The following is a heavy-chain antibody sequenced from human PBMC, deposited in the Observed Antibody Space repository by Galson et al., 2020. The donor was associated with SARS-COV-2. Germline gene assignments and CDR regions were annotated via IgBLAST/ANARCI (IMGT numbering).Heavy chain of an antibody. CDR1: GGSISSGSYY. Sequence: SETLSLTCTVSGGSISSGSYYWSWIRQPAGKGLEWIGRIYTSGSTNYNPSLKSRVTISVDTSKNQFSLKLTSVTAADTAVYYCARDTDSMSSGRXXXXXXXXXXXXXXXXXXXXXXXXXXXCSRSTSGGTAALGCLVKDYW. V-gene: IGHV4-61*02. D-gene: IGHD3-22*01. CDR2: IYTSGST. J-gene: IGHJ4*01. CDR3: ARDTDSMSSGRXXXXXXXXXXXXXXXXXXXXXXXXXXXCSRSTSGGTAALGCLVKDY.